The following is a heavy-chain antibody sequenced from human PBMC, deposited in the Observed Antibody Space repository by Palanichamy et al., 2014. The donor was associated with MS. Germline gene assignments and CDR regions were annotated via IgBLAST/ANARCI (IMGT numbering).Heavy chain of an antibody. CDR3: ARGVDTAMVYYFDY. V-gene: IGHV5-51*01. CDR1: GYSFTSYW. D-gene: IGHD5-18*01. CDR2: IYPGDSDT. Sequence: EVQLVQSGGRGGKRPGESLKISCKGSGYSFTSYWIGWVRQMPGKGLEWMGIIYPGDSDTRYSPSFQGQVTISADKSISTAYLQWSSLKASDTAMYYCARGVDTAMVYYFDYWGQGTLVTVSS. J-gene: IGHJ4*02.